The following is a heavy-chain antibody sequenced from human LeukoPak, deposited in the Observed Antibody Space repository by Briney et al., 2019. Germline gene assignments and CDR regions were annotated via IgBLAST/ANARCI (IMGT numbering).Heavy chain of an antibody. Sequence: ASVKVSCKASDYTFTSYGISWVRQAPGQGLEWMGWVSTYNGNTNYAQKLQGRVTMTTDTSTSTAYMELRSLRSDDTAAYYCARGPYCSGGTCYSQYYDYWGQGTLVIVSS. V-gene: IGHV1-18*01. J-gene: IGHJ4*02. CDR1: DYTFTSYG. CDR3: ARGPYCSGGTCYSQYYDY. CDR2: VSTYNGNT. D-gene: IGHD2-15*01.